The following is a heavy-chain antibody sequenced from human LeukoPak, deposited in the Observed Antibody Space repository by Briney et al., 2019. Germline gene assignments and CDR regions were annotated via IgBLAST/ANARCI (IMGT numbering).Heavy chain of an antibody. V-gene: IGHV3-7*01. CDR1: AFTFNSKW. J-gene: IGHJ6*03. CDR3: SRDVTPPYCSSSSCYYPPYYMDV. Sequence: GGSLRLSCAASAFTFNSKWISWVSQAPGKGLEWVANIKQDGSEKYYVDSVKGRFTISRDNAKNSLYLQMNSLRAEDTALYYCSRDVTPPYCSSSSCYYPPYYMDVWGKGTTVTVSS. D-gene: IGHD2-2*01. CDR2: IKQDGSEK.